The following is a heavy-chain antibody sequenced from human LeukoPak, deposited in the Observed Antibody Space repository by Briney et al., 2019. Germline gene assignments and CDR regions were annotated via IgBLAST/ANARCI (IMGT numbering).Heavy chain of an antibody. CDR1: GGSFSGYY. V-gene: IGHV4-34*01. CDR3: ARGLRFWYNWFDP. J-gene: IGHJ5*02. Sequence: PSETLSLTCAVYGGSFSGYYWSWIRQPPGKGLEWIGEINRSGSTNYNPSLKSRVTISVDTSKNQFSLKLSSVTAADTAVYYCARGLRFWYNWFDPWGQGTLVTVSS. D-gene: IGHD3-3*01. CDR2: INRSGST.